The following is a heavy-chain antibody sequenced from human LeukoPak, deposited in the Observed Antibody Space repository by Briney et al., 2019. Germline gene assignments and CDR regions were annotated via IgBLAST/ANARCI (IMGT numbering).Heavy chain of an antibody. V-gene: IGHV3-21*01. Sequence: PGGSLRLSCADSGFTVSSNYMRWVRQAPGKGLEWVSSISSSSSNTHYADSVKGRFTISRDNAKNSLYLQMNSLRDEDTAVYYCVYGDNRGYWGQGTLVTVSS. J-gene: IGHJ4*02. CDR3: VYGDNRGY. CDR1: GFTVSSNY. CDR2: ISSSSSNT. D-gene: IGHD4-17*01.